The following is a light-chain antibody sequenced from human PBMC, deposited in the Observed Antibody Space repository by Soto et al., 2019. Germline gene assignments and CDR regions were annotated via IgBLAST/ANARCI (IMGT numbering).Light chain of an antibody. Sequence: QSVLTQPPSASGSPGQSVTISCSGTSSVTGDYNYVSWYQQHPGKAPKLMIYEVSKRPSGVPDRFSGSKSGNTASLTVSGLQAEDEADYYCSSYAGSDNYVFGTGTKVTVL. CDR1: SSVTGDYNY. J-gene: IGLJ1*01. V-gene: IGLV2-8*01. CDR2: EVS. CDR3: SSYAGSDNYV.